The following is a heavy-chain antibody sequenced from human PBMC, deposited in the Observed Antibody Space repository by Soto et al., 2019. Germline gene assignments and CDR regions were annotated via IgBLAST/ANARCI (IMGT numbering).Heavy chain of an antibody. CDR3: ARVLSYCTNGVCWPNYYYYGMDV. CDR2: ISSSSSYI. J-gene: IGHJ6*02. Sequence: PGGSLRLSCAASGFTFSSYSMNWVRQAPGKGLEWVSSISSSSSYIYYADSVKGRFTISRDNAKNTLYLQMNSLRAEDTAVYYCARVLSYCTNGVCWPNYYYYGMDVWGQGTTVTVSS. D-gene: IGHD2-8*01. V-gene: IGHV3-21*01. CDR1: GFTFSSYS.